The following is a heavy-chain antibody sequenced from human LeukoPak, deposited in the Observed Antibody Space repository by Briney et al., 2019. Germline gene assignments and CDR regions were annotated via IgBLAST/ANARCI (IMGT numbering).Heavy chain of an antibody. D-gene: IGHD3-10*01. CDR3: ARDYGRSRDYGMDV. Sequence: GGSLRLSCAASGFTLSNYWMHWVRQAPGKGLVWVSRINADGSSASYADSVKGRFTISRDNARNTLYLQMNSLRAEDTAMYYCARDYGRSRDYGMDVWGQGTTVTVSS. CDR1: GFTLSNYW. V-gene: IGHV3-74*01. J-gene: IGHJ6*02. CDR2: INADGSSA.